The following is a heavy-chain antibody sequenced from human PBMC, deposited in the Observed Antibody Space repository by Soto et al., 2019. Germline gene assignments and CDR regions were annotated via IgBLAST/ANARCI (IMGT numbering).Heavy chain of an antibody. CDR1: GFNISSFE. D-gene: IGHD3-22*01. J-gene: IGHJ4*02. V-gene: IGHV3-48*03. CDR3: TRGPSRGYYFFDY. Sequence: SLGFSCAGSGFNISSFEMNWVRQAPGKGLEWISYISSSDTTIYYADSVKGRFTTTRDNNKNLLYQQINSLRVENTAVYYGTRGPSRGYYFFDYWGQGTLVTVSS. CDR2: ISSSDTTI.